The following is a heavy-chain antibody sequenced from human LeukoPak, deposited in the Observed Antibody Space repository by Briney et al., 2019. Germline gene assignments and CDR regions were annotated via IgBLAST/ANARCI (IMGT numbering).Heavy chain of an antibody. CDR1: GFTFSSHS. V-gene: IGHV3-21*01. Sequence: GGSLRLSCAASGFTFSSHSMNWVRQAPGKGLEWVSSISSSSRYIYYADSVKGRFTISRDNAKNSLYLQMSSLRAEDTAIYYCARDLFASADCGGGSCYPSDYWGQGTLVAVSS. J-gene: IGHJ4*02. CDR3: ARDLFASADCGGGSCYPSDY. CDR2: ISSSSRYI. D-gene: IGHD2-15*01.